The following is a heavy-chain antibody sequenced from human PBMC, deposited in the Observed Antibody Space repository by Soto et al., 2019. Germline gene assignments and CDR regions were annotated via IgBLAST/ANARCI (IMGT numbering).Heavy chain of an antibody. CDR3: ALIKDCSRTDCYWASFDP. D-gene: IGHD2-2*01. V-gene: IGHV2-26*01. CDR1: GLSLSSGRLG. Sequence: QVTLKESGPVLVKPTETLTLTCTVSGLSLSSGRLGVSWIRQPPGKSLEWLAHIFSNDDKSYSTSLRSRLTISQDPSRGQVVLTMTNMDPMDSATYYCALIKDCSRTDCYWASFDPWGQGTLVTVSS. J-gene: IGHJ5*02. CDR2: IFSNDDK.